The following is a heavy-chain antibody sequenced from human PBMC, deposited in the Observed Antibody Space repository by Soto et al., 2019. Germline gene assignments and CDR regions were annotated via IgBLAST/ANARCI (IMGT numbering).Heavy chain of an antibody. J-gene: IGHJ3*01. CDR1: GYSFSIHW. V-gene: IGHV5-51*01. Sequence: GESLKISCKGSGYSFSIHWIAWVRQRPGKGLECMGIIYPGDSDTRYTTSFQGQVTFSADRSISTVYLQWSSLKASDTGMYYCASALTDAVFDVWGQRTMLTV. CDR3: ASALTDAVFDV. CDR2: IYPGDSDT. D-gene: IGHD2-8*02.